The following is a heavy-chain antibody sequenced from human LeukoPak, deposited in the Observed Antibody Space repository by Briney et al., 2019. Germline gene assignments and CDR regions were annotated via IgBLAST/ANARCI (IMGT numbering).Heavy chain of an antibody. V-gene: IGHV1-69*06. CDR1: GGTFSSYA. D-gene: IGHD6-19*01. J-gene: IGHJ4*02. CDR3: ARDPSSGWYSSPDY. CDR2: IIPIFGTA. Sequence: ASVKVSCKASGGTFSSYAISWVRQAPGQGLEWMGGIIPIFGTANYAQKFQGRVTITADKSTSTAYMELSSLRSEDTAVYYCARDPSSGWYSSPDYWGQGTLVTVSS.